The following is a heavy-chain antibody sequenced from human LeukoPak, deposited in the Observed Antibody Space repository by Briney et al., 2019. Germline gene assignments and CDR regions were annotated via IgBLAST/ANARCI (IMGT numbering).Heavy chain of an antibody. CDR2: TYRGGTT. J-gene: IGHJ4*02. CDR1: GFNVSSSY. Sequence: GGSLRLSCAASGFNVSSSYMSWVRQAPGKGLEWVSFTYRGGTTYYADSVKGRFTLSRHDSKNTLYLQMSSLRTEDTAVYYCAGGDYDFWSGFEYWGQGTLVTVSS. CDR3: AGGDYDFWSGFEY. D-gene: IGHD3-3*01. V-gene: IGHV3-53*04.